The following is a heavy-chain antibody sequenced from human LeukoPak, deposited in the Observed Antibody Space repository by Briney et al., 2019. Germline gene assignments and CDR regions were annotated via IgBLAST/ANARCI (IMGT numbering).Heavy chain of an antibody. V-gene: IGHV3-23*01. CDR1: GFTFSSYA. J-gene: IGHJ4*02. CDR3: AKDYCSGGSFYFHPVLYFDY. D-gene: IGHD2-15*01. Sequence: PGGPLRLSCADSGFTFSSYAMSWVRQAPGKGLEWVSAISGSGGSTYYADSVKGRFTISSDNSKNTLYLQMNSLRAEDTAVYYCAKDYCSGGSFYFHPVLYFDYWGQGTLVTDSS. CDR2: ISGSGGST.